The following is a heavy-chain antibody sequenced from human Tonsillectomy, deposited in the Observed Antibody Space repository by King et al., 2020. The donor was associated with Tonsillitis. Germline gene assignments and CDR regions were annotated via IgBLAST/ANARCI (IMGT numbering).Heavy chain of an antibody. CDR2: IYLGDSDT. Sequence: VQLVESGAEVKKPGESLKISGKDFGYSFTNYWIGWVRQMPGKGLEWMGIIYLGDSDTKYSPSFQGQVTISADKSTSTAYLQWSSLKSTDTAMYYCAGIPIGCHFWYFDLWGRGTLVTVSS. CDR3: AGIPIGCHFWYFDL. CDR1: GYSFTNYW. D-gene: IGHD1-26*01. V-gene: IGHV5-51*01. J-gene: IGHJ2*01.